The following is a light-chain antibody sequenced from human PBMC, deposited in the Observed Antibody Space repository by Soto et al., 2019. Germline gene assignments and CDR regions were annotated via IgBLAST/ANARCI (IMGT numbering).Light chain of an antibody. CDR3: QESSTTPAFT. J-gene: IGKJ3*01. Sequence: IQMTQSPSSLSASVGDRVTITCRASHSVASYFNWFQQRPGKAPSLLIYAATTLHTGVPSRFSGSRSGTNFTLTISRLQPEDFATYYCQESSTTPAFTFGPGTKVDFK. CDR1: HSVASY. CDR2: AAT. V-gene: IGKV1-39*01.